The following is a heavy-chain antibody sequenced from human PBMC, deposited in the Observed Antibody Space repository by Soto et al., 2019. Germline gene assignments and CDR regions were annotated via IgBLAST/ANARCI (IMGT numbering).Heavy chain of an antibody. J-gene: IGHJ4*02. D-gene: IGHD1-7*01. CDR2: IRSKSNSYAT. Sequence: GGSLGLCCAASGFTVSGSAMQWVRKASGKGLEWVGRIRSKSNSYATAYAASVKGRFTISRDDSKNTAYLQMISLKTEDTAVYYCTRSVTGTIPHFDYRGQGTLVTVSS. V-gene: IGHV3-73*01. CDR1: GFTVSGSA. CDR3: TRSVTGTIPHFDY.